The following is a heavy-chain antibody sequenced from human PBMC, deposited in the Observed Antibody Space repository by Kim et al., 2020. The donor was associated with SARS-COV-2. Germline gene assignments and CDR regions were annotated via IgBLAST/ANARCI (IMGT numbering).Heavy chain of an antibody. CDR3: ARNIGITMIVVVTGWFDP. D-gene: IGHD3-22*01. CDR1: GGSISSGGYY. Sequence: SETLSLTCTVSGGSISSGGYYWSWIRQHPGMGLEWIGYINYSGSTYYNPSLKSRVTISVDTSKNQFSLKLSSVTAADTAVYYCARNIGITMIVVVTGWFDPWGQGTLGTVSS. V-gene: IGHV4-31*03. CDR2: INYSGST. J-gene: IGHJ5*02.